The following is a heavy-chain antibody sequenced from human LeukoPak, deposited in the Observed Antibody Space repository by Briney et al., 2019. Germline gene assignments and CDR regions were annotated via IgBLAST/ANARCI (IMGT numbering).Heavy chain of an antibody. CDR3: ARDRGSGWSFDY. CDR2: IYYSGNT. Sequence: SETLSLTCTVSGASISTYYWTWIRQPPGKGLEWIGYIYYSGNTNYNPSLNSRVTISEDTSKNQFSLKLSSVTAADTGVYYCARDRGSGWSFDYWGQGTLVTVSS. CDR1: GASISTYY. J-gene: IGHJ4*02. V-gene: IGHV4-59*01. D-gene: IGHD6-19*01.